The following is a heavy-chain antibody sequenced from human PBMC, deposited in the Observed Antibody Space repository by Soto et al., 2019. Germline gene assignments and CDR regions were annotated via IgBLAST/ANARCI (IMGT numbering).Heavy chain of an antibody. CDR2: VYYSGTT. Sequence: SETLSLTCAVSGGSSRQSSYFWGWIRQPPGKGLEWIAYVYYSGTTNYNPSLKSRVTISVDTSKNQFSLKLSSVTAADTAVYYCARWYGGSLDYWGQGTLVTVSS. V-gene: IGHV4-61*05. CDR3: ARWYGGSLDY. D-gene: IGHD4-17*01. J-gene: IGHJ4*02. CDR1: GGSSRQSSYF.